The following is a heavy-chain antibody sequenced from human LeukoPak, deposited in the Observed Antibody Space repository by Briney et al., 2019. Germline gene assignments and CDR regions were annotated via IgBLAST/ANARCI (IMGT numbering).Heavy chain of an antibody. Sequence: GESLKTSCKGSGYSFTSYWIGWVRQMPGKGLEWMGIIYPSDSDTRYSPSFQGQVTISADKSISTAYLQWSSLKASDTAIYYCARHYYGSGSSGQNDYWGQGTLVTVSS. CDR2: IYPSDSDT. CDR1: GYSFTSYW. V-gene: IGHV5-51*01. D-gene: IGHD3-10*01. J-gene: IGHJ4*02. CDR3: ARHYYGSGSSGQNDY.